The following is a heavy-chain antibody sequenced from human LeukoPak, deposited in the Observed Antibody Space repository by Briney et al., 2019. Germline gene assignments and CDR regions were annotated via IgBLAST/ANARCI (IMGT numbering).Heavy chain of an antibody. CDR1: GYSFTSYW. V-gene: IGHV5-51*01. D-gene: IGHD6-13*01. CDR3: ARRRVRQLVRRSYNWFDP. J-gene: IGHJ5*02. CDR2: IYPGDSDT. Sequence: GESLQISCKGSGYSFTSYWIGWVRQMPGKGLEWMGIIYPGDSDTRYSPSFQGQVTISADKSISTAYLQWSSLKASDTAMYYCARRRVRQLVRRSYNWFDPWGQGTLVTVSS.